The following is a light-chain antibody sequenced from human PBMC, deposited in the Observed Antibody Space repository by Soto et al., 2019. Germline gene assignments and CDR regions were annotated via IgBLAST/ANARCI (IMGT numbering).Light chain of an antibody. J-gene: IGLJ3*02. Sequence: QSALTQPASVSGSPGQSITISCTGTVSDVGGYNYVSWYQHHPGKAPKLIIYEVTNRPSGVSHRFSGSKSGTTASLTISGLQPEDEADYYCSSYTVSSTCVFGGGTKLTVL. CDR1: VSDVGGYNY. V-gene: IGLV2-14*01. CDR2: EVT. CDR3: SSYTVSSTCV.